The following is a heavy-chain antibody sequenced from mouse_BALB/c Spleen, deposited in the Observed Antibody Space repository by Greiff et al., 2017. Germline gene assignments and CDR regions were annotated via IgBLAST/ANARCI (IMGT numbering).Heavy chain of an antibody. Sequence: QVQLKQPGAELVMPGASVKMSCKASGYTFTDYWMHWVKQRPGQGLEWIGAIDTSDSYTSYNQKFKGKATLTVDESSSTAYMQLSSLTSEDSAVYYCASSGNYFDYWGQGTTLTVSS. V-gene: IGHV1-69*01. J-gene: IGHJ2*01. CDR2: IDTSDSYT. CDR1: GYTFTDYW. CDR3: ASSGNYFDY.